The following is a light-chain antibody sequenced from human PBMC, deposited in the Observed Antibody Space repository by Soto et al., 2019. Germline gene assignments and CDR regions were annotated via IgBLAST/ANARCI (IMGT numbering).Light chain of an antibody. J-gene: IGKJ2*01. Sequence: EIVLTQSPGTLSLSPGERATLSCRASQSVSSSYLAWYQQKPGQAPRLLIYSAFSRATGIPNRFSGSGSVTDFALTISSLEPEDSAVYYCQYHSTSYTFGQGTKLEIK. CDR1: QSVSSSY. CDR3: QYHSTSYT. CDR2: SAF. V-gene: IGKV3-20*01.